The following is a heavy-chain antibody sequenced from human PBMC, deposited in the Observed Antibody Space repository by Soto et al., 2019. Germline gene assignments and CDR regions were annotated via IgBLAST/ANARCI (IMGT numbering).Heavy chain of an antibody. CDR3: VFFFQAEDGIRDTVTVSAFLLNRSSDL. CDR2: ISYDGSNK. J-gene: IGHJ2*01. V-gene: IGHV3-30-3*01. Sequence: KELEWVALISYDGSNKYYAASVKGRFTISRDTSKNTLYLQMNSLRAEDTAVYYCVFFFQAEDGIRDTVTVSAFLLNRSSDL. D-gene: IGHD2-15*01.